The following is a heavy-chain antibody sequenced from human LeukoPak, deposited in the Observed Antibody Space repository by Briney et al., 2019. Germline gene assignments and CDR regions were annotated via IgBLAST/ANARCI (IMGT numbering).Heavy chain of an antibody. D-gene: IGHD6-19*01. CDR3: ARGPRWYSSGWPFDY. CDR1: GGSFSGYY. J-gene: IGHJ4*02. CDR2: INHSGST. Sequence: SETLSLTCAVYGGSFSGYYWSWIRKPPGKGLEWIGEINHSGSTNYNPSLKSRVTISEDTSKNQFSLKLSSVTAADTAVYYCARGPRWYSSGWPFDYWGQGTLVTVSS. V-gene: IGHV4-34*01.